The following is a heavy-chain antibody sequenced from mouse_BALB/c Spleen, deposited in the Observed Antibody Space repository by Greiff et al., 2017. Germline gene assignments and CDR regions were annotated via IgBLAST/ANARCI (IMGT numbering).Heavy chain of an antibody. V-gene: IGHV3-8*02. CDR1: GDSITSGY. Sequence: EVKLQESGPSLVKPSQTLSLTCSVTGDSITSGYWNWIRKFPGNKLEYMGYISYSGSTYYNPSLKSRISITRDTSKNQYYLQLNSVTTEDTATYYCARFGDYDDWFAYWGQWTLVTVSA. CDR2: ISYSGST. CDR3: ARFGDYDDWFAY. D-gene: IGHD2-4*01. J-gene: IGHJ3*01.